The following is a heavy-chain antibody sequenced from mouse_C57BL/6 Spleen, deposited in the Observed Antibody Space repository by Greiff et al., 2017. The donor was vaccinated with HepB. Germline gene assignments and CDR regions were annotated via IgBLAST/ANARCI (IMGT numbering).Heavy chain of an antibody. Sequence: EVKLVESGGGLVKPGGSLKLSCAASGFTFSDYGMHWVRQAPEKGLEWVAYISSGSSTIYYADTVKGRFTISRDNAKNTLFLQMTSLRSEDTAMYYCARAHYDWYFDVWGTGTTVTVSS. J-gene: IGHJ1*03. CDR3: ARAHYDWYFDV. CDR1: GFTFSDYG. CDR2: ISSGSSTI. D-gene: IGHD1-2*01. V-gene: IGHV5-17*01.